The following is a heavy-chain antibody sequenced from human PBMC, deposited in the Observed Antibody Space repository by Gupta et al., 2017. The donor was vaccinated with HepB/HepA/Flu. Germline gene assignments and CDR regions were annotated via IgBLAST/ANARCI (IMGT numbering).Heavy chain of an antibody. CDR1: GFTFSDYY. CDR3: ASSPNREYYDFWSGQAESERWFDP. J-gene: IGHJ5*02. CDR2: ISSSGSTI. D-gene: IGHD3-3*01. V-gene: IGHV3-11*01. Sequence: QVQLVESGGGLVKPGGSLRLSCAASGFTFSDYYMSWIRQAPGKGLEWVSYISSSGSTIYYADSVKGRFTISRDNAKNSLYLQMNSLRAEDTAVYYCASSPNREYYDFWSGQAESERWFDPWGQGTLVTVSS.